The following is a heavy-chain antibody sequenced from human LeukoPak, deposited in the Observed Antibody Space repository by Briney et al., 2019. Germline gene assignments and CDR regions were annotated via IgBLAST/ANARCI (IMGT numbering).Heavy chain of an antibody. CDR3: TRVSGGGSGSPFDY. Sequence: SETLSLTCAVYGGSFTGYYWTWIRQPPGEGLEWIGEINHSRSTNYNPSLKSRVTISVDTSKKQFFLRLSSVTAADTAVYYCTRVSGGGSGSPFDYWGQGTLVTVSS. D-gene: IGHD3-10*01. V-gene: IGHV4-34*01. J-gene: IGHJ4*02. CDR2: INHSRST. CDR1: GGSFTGYY.